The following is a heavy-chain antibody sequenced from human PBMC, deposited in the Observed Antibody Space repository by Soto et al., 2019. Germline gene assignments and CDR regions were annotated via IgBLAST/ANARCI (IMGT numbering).Heavy chain of an antibody. CDR2: FDPEDGET. Sequence: QVQLLQSGAEVKKPGASVKVSCKVSGHTLTELSMHWVRQAPGRGLEWMDGFDPEDGETIFAQKFQGRVTMTEDTSTDSTYMELTSLRSEDTAVDYCAAGGTRWLHSPFDYWGQGTLVTISS. D-gene: IGHD1-1*01. V-gene: IGHV1-24*01. J-gene: IGHJ4*02. CDR3: AAGGTRWLHSPFDY. CDR1: GHTLTELS.